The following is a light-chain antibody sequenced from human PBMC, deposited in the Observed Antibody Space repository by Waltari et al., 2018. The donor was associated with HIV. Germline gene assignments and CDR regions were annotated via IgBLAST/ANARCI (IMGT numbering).Light chain of an antibody. CDR1: SSNIGNNA. CDR2: YDD. Sequence: QSVLTQPPSVSEAPRQRVTISCSGSSSNIGNNAVNWYQQLPGKPPKLLIYYDDLLAAGVSGLCSGSKSGTSASLAISGLQSEDESDYYCAAWDDSLNGVVFGGGTKLTVL. V-gene: IGLV1-36*01. CDR3: AAWDDSLNGVV. J-gene: IGLJ2*01.